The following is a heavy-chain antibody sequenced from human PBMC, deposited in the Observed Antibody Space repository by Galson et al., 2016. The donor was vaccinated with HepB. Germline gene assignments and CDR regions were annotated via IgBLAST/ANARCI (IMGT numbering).Heavy chain of an antibody. D-gene: IGHD3-16*01. CDR1: GFTFRNHW. CDR2: SNSDGNGT. V-gene: IGHV3-74*01. CDR3: ARGSDYVWVGCHFDY. J-gene: IGHJ4*02. Sequence: SLRLSCAASGFTFRNHWMHWVRQAPGKGLVWISRSNSDGNGTTYADSVKGRFTISRDNAKNTVYLQMDSLSAEDTAVYYCARGSDYVWVGCHFDYWGQRTLVTVSS.